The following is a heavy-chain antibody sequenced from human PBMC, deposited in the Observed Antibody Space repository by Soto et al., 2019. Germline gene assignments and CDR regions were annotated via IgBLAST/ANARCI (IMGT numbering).Heavy chain of an antibody. V-gene: IGHV1-69*13. Sequence: ASVKVSCKASGGTFSSYAISWVRQAPGQGLEWMGGIIPIFGTANYAQKFQGRVTITADESTSTAYMELSSLRSEDTAVFYCARGVAAAGTFPEGFDPWGQGTLVTVSS. CDR3: ARGVAAAGTFPEGFDP. D-gene: IGHD6-13*01. CDR1: GGTFSSYA. J-gene: IGHJ5*02. CDR2: IIPIFGTA.